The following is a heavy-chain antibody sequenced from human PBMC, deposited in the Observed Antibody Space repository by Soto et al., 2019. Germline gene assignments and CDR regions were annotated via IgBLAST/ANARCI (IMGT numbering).Heavy chain of an antibody. CDR2: ISSSSSTI. V-gene: IGHV3-48*02. J-gene: IGHJ6*02. Sequence: GGSLRLSCAASGFIFSSYSMNWVRQAPGEGLEWVSYISSSSSTIYYADSVKGRFTISRDNAKSSLYLQMDSLRKEDTAVYYCARDKSNYYGMDVWGQGTKVTVS. CDR1: GFIFSSYS. D-gene: IGHD6-6*01. CDR3: ARDKSNYYGMDV.